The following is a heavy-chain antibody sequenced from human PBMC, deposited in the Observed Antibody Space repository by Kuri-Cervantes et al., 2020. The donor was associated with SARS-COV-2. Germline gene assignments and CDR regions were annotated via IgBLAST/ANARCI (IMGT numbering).Heavy chain of an antibody. J-gene: IGHJ6*02. CDR3: ARDRQRAYYDILTGYYPVFYYYGMDV. CDR1: GSSISSGDYY. CDR2: IYYSEST. Sequence: SETLSLTCTVSGSSISSGDYYWSWIRQPPGKGLEWIGYIYYSESTNYNPSLKSRVTISVDTSKNQFSLKLSSVTAADTAVYYCARDRQRAYYDILTGYYPVFYYYGMDVWGQGTTVTVSS. V-gene: IGHV4-61*08. D-gene: IGHD3-9*01.